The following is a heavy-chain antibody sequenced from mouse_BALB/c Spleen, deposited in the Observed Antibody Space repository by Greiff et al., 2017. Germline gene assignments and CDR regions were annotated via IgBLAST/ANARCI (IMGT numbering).Heavy chain of an antibody. V-gene: IGHV5-12-2*01. J-gene: IGHJ4*01. CDR2: ISNGGGST. CDR1: GFTFSSYT. Sequence: EVMLVESGGGLVQPGGSLKLSCAASGFTFSSYTMSWVRQTPEKRLEWVAYISNGGGSTYYPDTVKGRFTISRDNAKNTLYLQMSSLKSEDTAMYYCARHRDYYAMDYWGQGTSVTVSS. D-gene: IGHD3-3*01. CDR3: ARHRDYYAMDY.